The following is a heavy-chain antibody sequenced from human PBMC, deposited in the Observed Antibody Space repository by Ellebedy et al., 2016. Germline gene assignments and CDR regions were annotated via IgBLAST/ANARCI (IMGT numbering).Heavy chain of an antibody. V-gene: IGHV5-51*01. D-gene: IGHD5-12*01. CDR2: IYPDYSDT. CDR3: ARHARDYIVATKSYYYYMDV. J-gene: IGHJ6*03. Sequence: GESLKISXKGSGYSFSNYYIGWVRQMPGKGLEWMGIIYPDYSDTTYSPSFQGQVTISADKSINTAYLQWSSLKASDTAMYYCARHARDYIVATKSYYYYMDVWGKGTTVTVSS. CDR1: GYSFSNYY.